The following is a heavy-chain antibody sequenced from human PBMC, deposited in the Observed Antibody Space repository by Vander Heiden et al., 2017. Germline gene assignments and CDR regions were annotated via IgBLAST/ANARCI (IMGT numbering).Heavy chain of an antibody. CDR3: AKGGDYRNYFDY. D-gene: IGHD4-17*01. J-gene: IGHJ4*02. CDR1: GFPFGSYA. Sequence: EVQLLESGGGLVQPGGSLRLSCAASGFPFGSYARRWVGQAPGKGLEWVSAISGSGGSTYYADSVKGRFTISRDNSKNTLYLQMNSLRAEDTAVYYCAKGGDYRNYFDYWGQGTLVTVSS. CDR2: ISGSGGST. V-gene: IGHV3-23*01.